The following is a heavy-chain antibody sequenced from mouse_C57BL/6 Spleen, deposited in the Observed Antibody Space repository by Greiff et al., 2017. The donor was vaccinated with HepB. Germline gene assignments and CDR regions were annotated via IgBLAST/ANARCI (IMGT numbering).Heavy chain of an antibody. D-gene: IGHD4-1*01. CDR1: GYTFTSYW. V-gene: IGHV1-55*01. J-gene: IGHJ2*01. CDR3: ARRGNWED. Sequence: QVHVKQPGAELVKPGASVKMSCKASGYTFTSYWITWVKQRPGQGLEWIGDIYPGSGSTNYNEKFKSKATLTVDTSSSTAYMQLSSLTSEDSAVYYCARRGNWEDWGQGTTLTVSS. CDR2: IYPGSGST.